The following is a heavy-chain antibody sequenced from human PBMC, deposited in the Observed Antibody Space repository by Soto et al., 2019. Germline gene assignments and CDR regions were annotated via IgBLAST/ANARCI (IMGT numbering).Heavy chain of an antibody. CDR1: GFTLSSHA. Sequence: QVQLVESGGGVVQPGRSLRLSCAVSGFTLSSHAMHWVRQAPGKGLEWVALILSDGSNKYYADSVKGRFTTSRDNSKNTRNLQMNSLSVEDTAVYYCARDDEGGSDCDLGYWGQGALVTVSS. CDR2: ILSDGSNK. J-gene: IGHJ4*02. CDR3: ARDDEGGSDCDLGY. D-gene: IGHD1-26*01. V-gene: IGHV3-30-3*01.